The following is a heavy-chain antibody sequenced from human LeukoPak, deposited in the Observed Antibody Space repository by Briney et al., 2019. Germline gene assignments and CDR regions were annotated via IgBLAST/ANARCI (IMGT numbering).Heavy chain of an antibody. CDR1: GYTFTSYG. V-gene: IGHV1-18*01. CDR2: ISTYNGNT. J-gene: IGHJ4*02. CDR3: ARVRARTNYDILTGYYDY. Sequence: ASVKVSCNASGYTFTSYGISWVRQAPGQGLELTGLISTYNGNTNYAQKLQGRGTMTTDTSTSTAYMELRSLRSDDTAVYYCARVRARTNYDILTGYYDYWGQGTLVTVSS. D-gene: IGHD3-9*01.